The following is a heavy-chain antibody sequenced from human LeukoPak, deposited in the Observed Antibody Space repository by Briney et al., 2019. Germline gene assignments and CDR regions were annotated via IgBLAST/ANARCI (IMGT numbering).Heavy chain of an antibody. CDR2: MNPNSGNT. CDR1: GYTFTSYD. Sequence: ASVKVSCKASGYTFTSYDINGVRQATGQGLEWMGWMNPNSGNTGYAQKLQGRVTMTRNTSISTAYMELSSLRSEDTAVYYCARALGYCSGGSCSNYYYYGMDVWGQGTTVTVSS. V-gene: IGHV1-8*01. J-gene: IGHJ6*02. CDR3: ARALGYCSGGSCSNYYYYGMDV. D-gene: IGHD2-15*01.